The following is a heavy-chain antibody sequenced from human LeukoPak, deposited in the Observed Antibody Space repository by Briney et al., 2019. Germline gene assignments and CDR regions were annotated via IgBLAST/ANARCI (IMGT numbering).Heavy chain of an antibody. CDR3: ASLRKRGGAFDI. Sequence: GGSLRLSCAASGFTFSNYAMSWVRQAPGKGLEWVSAIVGSGGATYYADSVKGRFTISRDNSKNTLSLQLNSLRAEDTAVYYCASLRKRGGAFDIWGQGTMVTVSS. CDR2: IVGSGGAT. V-gene: IGHV3-23*01. CDR1: GFTFSNYA. J-gene: IGHJ3*02.